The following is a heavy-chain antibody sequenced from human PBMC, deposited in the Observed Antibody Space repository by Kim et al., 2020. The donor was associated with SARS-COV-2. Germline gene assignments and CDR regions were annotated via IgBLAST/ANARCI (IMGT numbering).Heavy chain of an antibody. V-gene: IGHV1-3*01. CDR2: INAGNGNT. D-gene: IGHD3-22*01. Sequence: ASVKVSCKASGYTFTSYAMHWVRQAPGQRLEWMGWINAGNGNTKYSQKFQGRVTITRDTSASTAYMELSSLRSEDTAVYYCAREISGYYSDWFDPRGQGTLVTVSS. CDR3: AREISGYYSDWFDP. CDR1: GYTFTSYA. J-gene: IGHJ5*02.